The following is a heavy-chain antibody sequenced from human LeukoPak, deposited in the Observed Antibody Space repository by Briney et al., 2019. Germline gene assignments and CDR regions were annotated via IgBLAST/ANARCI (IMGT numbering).Heavy chain of an antibody. J-gene: IGHJ4*02. Sequence: GASVKVSCKASGYTFTGYYMHWVRQAPGQGLEWMGWINPNSGGTNYAQNFQGRVTMTRDTSINTAYMELSGLTSDDTAVYYCARGGSGSGYLYYFDYWGQGTLVSVSS. D-gene: IGHD3-10*01. CDR1: GYTFTGYY. CDR3: ARGGSGSGYLYYFDY. CDR2: INPNSGGT. V-gene: IGHV1-2*02.